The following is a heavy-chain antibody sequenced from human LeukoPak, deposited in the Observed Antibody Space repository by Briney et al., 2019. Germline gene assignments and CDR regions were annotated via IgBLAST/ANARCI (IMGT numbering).Heavy chain of an antibody. Sequence: GSLSLSCAASGFPFSGYWMHWVRQAPGKGLAWVSVIRSDGSITTYADSVKGRFTISRDNSKNSLYLQMNSLRTEDTALYYCAKDLYTNMVMVGDPDYWGQGTLVTVSS. CDR2: IRSDGSIT. J-gene: IGHJ4*02. D-gene: IGHD3-10*02. CDR3: AKDLYTNMVMVGDPDY. CDR1: GFPFSGYW. V-gene: IGHV3-74*01.